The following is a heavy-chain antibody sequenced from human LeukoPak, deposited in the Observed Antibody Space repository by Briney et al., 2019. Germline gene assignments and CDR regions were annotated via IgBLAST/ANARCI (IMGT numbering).Heavy chain of an antibody. V-gene: IGHV1-2*02. Sequence: ASVTVSCKASGYTFTGYYMHWVRQAPGQGLEWMGWINPNSGGTNYAQKFQGRVTMTRDTSISTAYMELSRLRSDDTAVYYCARDLLCSAEKLCRQNWGQGTLVTVSS. CDR2: INPNSGGT. CDR1: GYTFTGYY. J-gene: IGHJ4*02. CDR3: ARDLLCSAEKLCRQN. D-gene: IGHD2-15*01.